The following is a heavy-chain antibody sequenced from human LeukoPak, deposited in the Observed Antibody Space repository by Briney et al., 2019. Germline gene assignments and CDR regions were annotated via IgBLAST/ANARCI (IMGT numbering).Heavy chain of an antibody. CDR1: GFTFSSYA. CDR3: ARGVSDFDY. V-gene: IGHV3-30*04. J-gene: IGHJ4*02. Sequence: GGSLRLSCAASGFTFSSYAMHWVRQAPGKGLEWVAVISYDGSNKYYADSVKGRSTISRDNSKNTLYLQMNSLRAEDTAVYYCARGVSDFDYWGQGTLVTVSS. CDR2: ISYDGSNK.